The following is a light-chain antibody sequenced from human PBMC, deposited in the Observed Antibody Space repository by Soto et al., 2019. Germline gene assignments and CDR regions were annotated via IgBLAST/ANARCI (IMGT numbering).Light chain of an antibody. CDR3: KQYSSLSWS. V-gene: IGKV1-5*01. J-gene: IGKJ1*01. CDR1: QSVFSW. CDR2: DAS. Sequence: DIQMTQSPSTLSASVGDRVTITCRASQSVFSWLAWYQQKPGTAPKLLIYDASTLEAGVPSRFRGSGSGTEFTLTIGGLQPDDFATYHCKQYSSLSWSFGQGTKVEVK.